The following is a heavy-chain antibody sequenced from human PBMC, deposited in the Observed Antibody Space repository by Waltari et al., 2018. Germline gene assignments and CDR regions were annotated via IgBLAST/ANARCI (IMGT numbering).Heavy chain of an antibody. CDR1: GYRFTSSW. CDR3: ARLLEMATIGAFDY. CDR2: IYPGDSDT. D-gene: IGHD5-12*01. V-gene: IGHV5-51*01. Sequence: EVQLVQSGAEVKKPGESLQISCKGPGYRFTSSWIGWVRHRPGKGLEWMGIIYPGDSDTRDSPSFQGQVTISADKSISTAYLQWSSLKASDTAMYYCARLLEMATIGAFDYWGQGTLVTVSS. J-gene: IGHJ4*02.